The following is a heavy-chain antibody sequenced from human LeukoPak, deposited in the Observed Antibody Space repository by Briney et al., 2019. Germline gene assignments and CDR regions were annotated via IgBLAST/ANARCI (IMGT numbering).Heavy chain of an antibody. CDR3: ATDSPETAAFDY. J-gene: IGHJ4*02. V-gene: IGHV3-23*01. CDR1: GFTFRSYA. Sequence: PGGSLRLSCAASGFTFRSYAMSWVRQAPGKGLEWVSTVTGGGGTTYYADSVKGRFTISRDNAKNSLYLQMDSLRAEDTAVYYCATDSPETAAFDYWGQGTLVTVSS. D-gene: IGHD1-1*01. CDR2: VTGGGGTT.